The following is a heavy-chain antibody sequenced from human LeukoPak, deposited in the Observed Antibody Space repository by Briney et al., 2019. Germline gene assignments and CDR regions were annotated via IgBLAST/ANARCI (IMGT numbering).Heavy chain of an antibody. V-gene: IGHV1-2*02. D-gene: IGHD5-18*01. Sequence: ASVKVSCKASGYIFGDYYIHWVRQAPGQGLEYMGWINPNGGAPNYAQRFKGRVTLTKDTSINTAYMELSSLRSEDTAVYYCASFSTAMEKPEYFQHWGQGTLVTVSS. CDR3: ASFSTAMEKPEYFQH. J-gene: IGHJ1*01. CDR2: INPNGGAP. CDR1: GYIFGDYY.